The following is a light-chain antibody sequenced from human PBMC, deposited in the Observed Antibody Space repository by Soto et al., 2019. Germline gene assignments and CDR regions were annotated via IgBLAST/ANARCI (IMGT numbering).Light chain of an antibody. J-gene: IGLJ2*01. Sequence: SYELTQPPSVYVAPGQTARIPCGKNNIGGKSVHWYQQKPGQAPVLVVYDDSDRPSGIPERFSGSNSGNTATLTISGVEDGDEADYYCQVWVTSSDQVFGGGTQLTVL. CDR3: QVWVTSSDQV. V-gene: IGLV3-21*02. CDR2: DDS. CDR1: NIGGKS.